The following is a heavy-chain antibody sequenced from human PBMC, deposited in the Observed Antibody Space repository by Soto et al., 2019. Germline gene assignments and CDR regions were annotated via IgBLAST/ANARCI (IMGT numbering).Heavy chain of an antibody. D-gene: IGHD6-13*01. CDR3: ARQSHYGSSWPFDY. V-gene: IGHV4-39*01. Sequence: SSETLSLTCTVSGGSISSSSYYWGWIRQPPGKGLEWIGSIYYSGSTYYNPSLKSRVTISVDTSKNQFSLKLSSVTAADTAVYYCARQSHYGSSWPFDYWGQGTLVTVSS. CDR2: IYYSGST. J-gene: IGHJ4*02. CDR1: GGSISSSSYY.